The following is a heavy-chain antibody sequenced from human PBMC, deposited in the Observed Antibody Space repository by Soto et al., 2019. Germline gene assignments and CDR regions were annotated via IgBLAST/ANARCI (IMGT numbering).Heavy chain of an antibody. CDR2: IYYSGST. CDR3: ATRPATVTGGRFDH. J-gene: IGHJ5*02. V-gene: IGHV4-31*03. CDR1: GGSIRSGGYY. D-gene: IGHD4-17*01. Sequence: QVQLQESGPGLVKPSQTLSLTCTVSGGSIRSGGYYWSWIRQHPGKGLEWIGYIYYSGSTYYNPSLKSRVTISVDTSKNQFSLKLSSVTAADTAVYYCATRPATVTGGRFDHWGQGTLVTVSS.